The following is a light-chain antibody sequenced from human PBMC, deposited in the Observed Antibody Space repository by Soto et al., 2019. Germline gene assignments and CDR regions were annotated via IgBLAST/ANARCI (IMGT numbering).Light chain of an antibody. Sequence: QSALTQPASVSGSPGQSITISCTGTSSDVGGYNYVSWYQQHPGKAPKLMIYEVSRRPSGVSNRFSGSKSGNTASLTISGLQAEDEADDYCSSYTSSSSDVFGTGTKLTVL. V-gene: IGLV2-14*01. CDR2: EVS. CDR3: SSYTSSSSDV. CDR1: SSDVGGYNY. J-gene: IGLJ1*01.